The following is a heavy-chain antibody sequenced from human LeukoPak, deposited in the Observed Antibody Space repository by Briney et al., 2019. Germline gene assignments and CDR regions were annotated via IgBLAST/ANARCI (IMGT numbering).Heavy chain of an antibody. CDR3: ARDPPYRYCSSTSCFQPPDY. CDR1: EYTFTGYY. CDR2: INPNSGGT. D-gene: IGHD2-2*01. V-gene: IGHV1-2*06. J-gene: IGHJ4*02. Sequence: ASVKVSCKASEYTFTGYYMHWVRQAPGQGLEWMGRINPNSGGTNYAQKFQGRVTMTRDTSISTAYMELSRLRSDDTAVYYCARDPPYRYCSSTSCFQPPDYWGQGTLVTVSS.